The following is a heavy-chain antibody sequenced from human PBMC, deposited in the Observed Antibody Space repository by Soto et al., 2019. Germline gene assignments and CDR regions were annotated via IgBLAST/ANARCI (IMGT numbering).Heavy chain of an antibody. CDR2: IYSGGST. Sequence: GGSLRLSCAASGFTVSSNYMSWVRQAPGKGLEWVSVIYSGGSTYYADSVKGRFTISRDNSKNTLYLQMNSLRAEDTAVYYCARGAYYYDSSGYYYDRKTYGMDVWGQGTTVTVYS. J-gene: IGHJ6*02. V-gene: IGHV3-53*01. CDR3: ARGAYYYDSSGYYYDRKTYGMDV. D-gene: IGHD3-22*01. CDR1: GFTVSSNY.